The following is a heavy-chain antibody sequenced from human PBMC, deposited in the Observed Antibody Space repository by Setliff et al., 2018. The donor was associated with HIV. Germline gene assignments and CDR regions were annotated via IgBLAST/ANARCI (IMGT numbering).Heavy chain of an antibody. J-gene: IGHJ4*02. CDR1: GYTFTGYY. Sequence: ASVKVSCKASGYTFTGYYMHWVRQAPGQGLEWMGWINPNSGGTNYAQKFQGRVTMTRDTSISTAYMELSRLRSDDTAVYYCARDSAVRYGSGSLHDYWGQGTPVTVSS. D-gene: IGHD3-10*01. V-gene: IGHV1-2*02. CDR3: ARDSAVRYGSGSLHDY. CDR2: INPNSGGT.